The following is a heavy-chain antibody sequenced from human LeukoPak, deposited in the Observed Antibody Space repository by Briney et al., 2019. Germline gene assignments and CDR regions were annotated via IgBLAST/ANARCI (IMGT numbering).Heavy chain of an antibody. Sequence: ASVKVSCKASGYTFTGYYMHWVRQAPGQGLGWMGWINPNSGGTNYAQKFQGRVTMTRDTSISTAYMELSSLRSEDTAVYYCARAGDGYNRLNYYFDYWGQGTLVTVSS. CDR3: ARAGDGYNRLNYYFDY. CDR2: INPNSGGT. D-gene: IGHD5-24*01. J-gene: IGHJ4*02. V-gene: IGHV1-2*02. CDR1: GYTFTGYY.